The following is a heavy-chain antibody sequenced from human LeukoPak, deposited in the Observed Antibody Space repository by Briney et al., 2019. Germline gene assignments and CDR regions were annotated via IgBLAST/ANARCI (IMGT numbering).Heavy chain of an antibody. D-gene: IGHD2-15*01. J-gene: IGHJ4*02. Sequence: SETLSLTCTVSGGSISSSSYYWGWIRQPPGKGLEWIGSIYYSGSTYYNPSLKSRVTISVDTSKSQFSLKLSSVTAADTAVYYCARVATGYCSGGSCYPTIPDYWGQGTLVTVSS. CDR2: IYYSGST. CDR1: GGSISSSSYY. CDR3: ARVATGYCSGGSCYPTIPDY. V-gene: IGHV4-39*01.